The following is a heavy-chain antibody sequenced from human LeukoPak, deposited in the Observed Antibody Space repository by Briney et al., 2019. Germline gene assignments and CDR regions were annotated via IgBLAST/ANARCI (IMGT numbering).Heavy chain of an antibody. CDR3: ASRGYCSSTSCYTGSYYYYYYMDV. Sequence: SETLSLTCPVYGGSFSGYYWSWIRQPPGKGLEWIGEINHSGSTNYNPSLKSRVTISVDTSKNQFSLKLSSVTAADTAVYYCASRGYCSSTSCYTGSYYYYYYMDVWGKGTTVTVYS. V-gene: IGHV4-34*01. CDR2: INHSGST. J-gene: IGHJ6*03. D-gene: IGHD2-2*02. CDR1: GGSFSGYY.